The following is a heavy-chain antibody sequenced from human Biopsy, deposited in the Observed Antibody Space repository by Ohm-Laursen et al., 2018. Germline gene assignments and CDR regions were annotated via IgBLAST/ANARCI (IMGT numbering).Heavy chain of an antibody. CDR2: ISYSGIT. Sequence: GTLSLTCTVSGGSTSSSYWTWVRQPPGKGLEWIGYISYSGITNYNASLKSRLTISIDTSKNQFSLKLTSVTAADTAVYYCARLPHGDYRYNFDYWGQGTLATVSS. CDR1: GGSTSSSY. CDR3: ARLPHGDYRYNFDY. J-gene: IGHJ4*02. V-gene: IGHV4-59*08. D-gene: IGHD4-17*01.